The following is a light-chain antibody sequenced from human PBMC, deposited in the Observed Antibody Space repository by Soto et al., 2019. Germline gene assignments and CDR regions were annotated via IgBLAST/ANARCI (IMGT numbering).Light chain of an antibody. V-gene: IGLV1-47*01. CDR2: RNN. J-gene: IGLJ3*02. CDR3: AAWDDSLSGRV. Sequence: QSVLTQPPSASGPPGQRGTISCSGSSSNIGSNYVYWYQQLPGTAPKLLIYRNNQRPSGVPGRFSGSKSGTSASLAISGLRSEDEADYYCAAWDDSLSGRVFGGGTKVTVL. CDR1: SSNIGSNY.